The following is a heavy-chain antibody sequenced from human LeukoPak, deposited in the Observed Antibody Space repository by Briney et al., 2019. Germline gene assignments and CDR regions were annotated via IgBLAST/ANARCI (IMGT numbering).Heavy chain of an antibody. V-gene: IGHV3-21*01. J-gene: IGHJ6*02. D-gene: IGHD6-19*01. CDR3: ARDQGTPQAVATYWDYGMDV. CDR2: ISSSSSYI. CDR1: GFTFSSYS. Sequence: GGSLRLSCAASGFTFSSYSMNWVRQAPGKGLEWVSSISSSSSYIYYADSVKGRFTISRDNAKNSLYLQMNSLRAEDTAVYYCARDQGTPQAVATYWDYGMDVWGQGTTVTVSS.